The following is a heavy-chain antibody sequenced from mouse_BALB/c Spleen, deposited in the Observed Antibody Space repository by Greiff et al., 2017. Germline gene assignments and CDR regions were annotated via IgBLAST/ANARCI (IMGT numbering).Heavy chain of an antibody. CDR2: IDPETGGT. D-gene: IGHD1-2*01. CDR1: GYTFTDYE. CDR3: TIIHYYGYGFAY. V-gene: IGHV1-15*01. Sequence: VQLKESGAELVRPGASVTLSCKASGYTFTDYEMHWVKQTPVHGLEWIGAIDPETGGTAYNQKFKGKATLTADKSSSTAYMELRSLTSEDSAVYYCTIIHYYGYGFAYWGQGTLVTVSA. J-gene: IGHJ3*01.